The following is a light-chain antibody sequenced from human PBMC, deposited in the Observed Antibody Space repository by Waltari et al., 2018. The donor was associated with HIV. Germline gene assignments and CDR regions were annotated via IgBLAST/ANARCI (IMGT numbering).Light chain of an antibody. V-gene: IGKV1-39*01. Sequence: DIQLTQSPSSLSASVGDRVSITCRALENIGTFLNWYQQKPGQAPKLLIYATSTLQSGVPSRFSGSGSGTDFTLTINTLQVEDFATYYCQQTYSNLRTFGQGTKLEIK. CDR1: ENIGTF. CDR3: QQTYSNLRT. CDR2: ATS. J-gene: IGKJ2*01.